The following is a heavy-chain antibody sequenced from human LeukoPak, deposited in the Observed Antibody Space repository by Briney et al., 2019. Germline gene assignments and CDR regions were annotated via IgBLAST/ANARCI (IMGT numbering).Heavy chain of an antibody. CDR1: GYTFTSYD. Sequence: GASVKVSCKASGYTFTSYDINWVRQATGQGLEWMGWMNPNSDNTGYAQKFQGRITMTRNTSINTAYMELSSLRSEDMAVYYCARRRYRKPQIIAAAGIHYYYYMDVWGKGTTVTVSS. CDR2: MNPNSDNT. CDR3: ARRRYRKPQIIAAAGIHYYYYMDV. V-gene: IGHV1-8*01. D-gene: IGHD6-13*01. J-gene: IGHJ6*03.